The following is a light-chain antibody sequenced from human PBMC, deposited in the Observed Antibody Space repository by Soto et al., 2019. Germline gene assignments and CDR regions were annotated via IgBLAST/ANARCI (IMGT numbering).Light chain of an antibody. Sequence: DIQMTQSPSSLSASVGDRVTITCQARQAISNFLNWYQQKSGKAPTLLIYGASNLKTGVPPRFSGSGSGTDFTLTISSLQAEDFATYYCQRYYNPPPNTFGQGTKLDIK. CDR2: GAS. V-gene: IGKV1-33*01. CDR1: QAISNF. J-gene: IGKJ2*01. CDR3: QRYYNPPPNT.